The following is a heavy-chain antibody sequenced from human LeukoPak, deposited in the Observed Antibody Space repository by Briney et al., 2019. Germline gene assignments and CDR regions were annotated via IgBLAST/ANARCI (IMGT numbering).Heavy chain of an antibody. J-gene: IGHJ4*02. Sequence: SDTLSLTCAVSGGSITSSSDYCGWIRQPPGGGLEWFGFIYYSGTTYYNPSLKGRVTISADTAKSQFSLQLSSVTAADTAVYYCARNHCSGGTCYFDYWGQGTRVTVSS. V-gene: IGHV4-39*01. CDR1: GGSITSSSDY. CDR3: ARNHCSGGTCYFDY. CDR2: IYYSGTT. D-gene: IGHD2-15*01.